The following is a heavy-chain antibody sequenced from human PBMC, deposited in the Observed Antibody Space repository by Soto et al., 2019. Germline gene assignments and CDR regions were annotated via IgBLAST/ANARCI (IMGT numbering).Heavy chain of an antibody. Sequence: ASVKVSCMASAYTFTTYDINWVRQATGQGLEWMGWMNPNSGNTGYAQKFQGRVTMTRNTSISTAYMELSSLRSEDTAVYYCARGTWTTVTTEDWFDPWGQGTLVTVSS. V-gene: IGHV1-8*01. CDR1: AYTFTTYD. D-gene: IGHD4-17*01. J-gene: IGHJ5*02. CDR3: ARGTWTTVTTEDWFDP. CDR2: MNPNSGNT.